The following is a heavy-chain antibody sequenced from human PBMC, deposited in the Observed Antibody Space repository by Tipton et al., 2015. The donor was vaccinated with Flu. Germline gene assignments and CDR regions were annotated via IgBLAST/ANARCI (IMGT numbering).Heavy chain of an antibody. Sequence: TLSLTCTVSGGSISSGSHYWSWIRQPAGKGLEWIGLIYTSGSTNYNPSLKSRVTISVDTSKNQFSLKLNSVTAADTAVYHCASSLGPMNWFDPWGQGTLVTVSS. V-gene: IGHV4-61*02. CDR3: ASSLGPMNWFDP. CDR1: GGSISSGSHY. J-gene: IGHJ5*02. CDR2: IYTSGST. D-gene: IGHD7-27*01.